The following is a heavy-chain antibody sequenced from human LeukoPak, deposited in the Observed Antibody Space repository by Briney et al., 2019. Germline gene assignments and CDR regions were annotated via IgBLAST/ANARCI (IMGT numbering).Heavy chain of an antibody. CDR3: ARARGGSSRYYYYYMDV. Sequence: ASVKVSCKASGYTSTGYYMHWVRQAPGQGLEWMGWINPNSGGTNYAQKFQGRVTMTRDTSISTAFMELRSLRSDDTAVYYCARARGGSSRYYYYYMDVWGKGTTVTISS. V-gene: IGHV1-2*02. J-gene: IGHJ6*03. CDR2: INPNSGGT. CDR1: GYTSTGYY. D-gene: IGHD1-26*01.